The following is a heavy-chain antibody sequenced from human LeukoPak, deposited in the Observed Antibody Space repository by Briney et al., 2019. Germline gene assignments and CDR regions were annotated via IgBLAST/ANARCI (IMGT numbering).Heavy chain of an antibody. CDR1: GFTFSAYS. CDR3: AKDSGSGWTFDY. CDR2: ISSTSSYI. V-gene: IGHV3-21*01. Sequence: GGSVRLSCAASGFTFSAYSMNWVRQAPGKGLEWVSFISSTSSYIYYADLVKGRFTISRDNAKNSLYLQMNSLRAEDTAVYYCAKDSGSGWTFDYWGQGTLVTVSS. D-gene: IGHD6-19*01. J-gene: IGHJ4*02.